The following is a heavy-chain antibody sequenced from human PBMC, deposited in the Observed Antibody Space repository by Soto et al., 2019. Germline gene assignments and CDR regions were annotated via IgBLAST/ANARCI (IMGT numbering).Heavy chain of an antibody. CDR2: INAGIGDT. J-gene: IGHJ1*01. D-gene: IGHD3-22*01. CDR3: ARDRVESGYPEYFQH. CDR1: GYTLTSYA. V-gene: IGHV1-3*03. Sequence: ASVEVSCEASGYTLTSYAMHWARQAPGQRLEWMGWINAGIGDTQYSQDFQGRVTITRDTSASTAYMELSSLRAEDTAVYYCARDRVESGYPEYFQHWGQGTLVSVS.